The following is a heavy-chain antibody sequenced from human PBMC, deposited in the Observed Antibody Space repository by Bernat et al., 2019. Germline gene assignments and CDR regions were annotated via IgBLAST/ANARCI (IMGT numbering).Heavy chain of an antibody. J-gene: IGHJ6*02. V-gene: IGHV3-7*03. Sequence: EVQLVESGGGLVQPGGSLRLSCAASGFTFNSYWMNWVRQAPGKGLEWVANIKQDGSEKYYVDSVKGRFTISRDNAKKSLYLQMNSPRAEDTAVYYCAKLSATILRFGMDAWGQGTTVTVSS. CDR2: IKQDGSEK. D-gene: IGHD1-7*01. CDR3: AKLSATILRFGMDA. CDR1: GFTFNSYW.